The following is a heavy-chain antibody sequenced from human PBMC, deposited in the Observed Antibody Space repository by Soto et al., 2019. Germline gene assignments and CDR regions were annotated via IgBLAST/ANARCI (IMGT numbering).Heavy chain of an antibody. CDR2: IYYSGST. D-gene: IGHD1-26*01. CDR3: ARDQRRGATTGLFDP. J-gene: IGHJ5*02. Sequence: SETLSLTCTVSGGSISSYYWSWIRQPPGKGLEWIGYIYYSGSTNYNPSLKSRVTISVDTSKNQFSLRLSSVTAADTAVYYCARDQRRGATTGLFDPWGQGTLVTVSS. CDR1: GGSISSYY. V-gene: IGHV4-59*01.